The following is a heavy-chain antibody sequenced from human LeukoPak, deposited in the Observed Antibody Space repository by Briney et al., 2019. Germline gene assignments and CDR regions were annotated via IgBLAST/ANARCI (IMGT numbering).Heavy chain of an antibody. D-gene: IGHD2-15*01. CDR2: INGDGTTT. CDR1: GFTFSGYW. J-gene: IGHJ5*02. Sequence: GGSLRLSCAASGFTFSGYWMHWVRHAPGKGLVWVSRINGDGTTTSYADSVKGRFTISRDNAKNTLFLQMNSLRTEDTAVYYCARVKFCSGGTCYGGFDPWGQGTLVTVSS. CDR3: ARVKFCSGGTCYGGFDP. V-gene: IGHV3-74*01.